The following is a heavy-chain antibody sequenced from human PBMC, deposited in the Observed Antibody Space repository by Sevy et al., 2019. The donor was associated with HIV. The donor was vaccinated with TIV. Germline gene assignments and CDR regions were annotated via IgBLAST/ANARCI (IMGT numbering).Heavy chain of an antibody. CDR2: ISDDSRYI. Sequence: GGSLRLSCAASGFTFSDYYMSWIRQAPGKGLEWLSSISDDSRYIYYSDSVKGRFTISRANAKSSLYLQMNSLRVEDTAIYYCARDFTIFGVVSGIDYWGQGNLVTVSS. V-gene: IGHV3-11*04. J-gene: IGHJ4*02. CDR3: ARDFTIFGVVSGIDY. D-gene: IGHD3-3*01. CDR1: GFTFSDYY.